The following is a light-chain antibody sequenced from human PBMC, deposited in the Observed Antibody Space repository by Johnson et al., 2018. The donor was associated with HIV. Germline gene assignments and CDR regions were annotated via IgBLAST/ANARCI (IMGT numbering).Light chain of an antibody. Sequence: QSVLTQPPSVSAAPGQKVTISCSGSSSNIGNNYVSWYQQLPGTAPKLLIYENNKRPSGIPDRFSGSTSGTSTTLGITGLPTGDQADYYCGTWDSSLSVLYVFGTGTKVTVL. CDR1: SSNIGNNY. V-gene: IGLV1-51*02. CDR3: GTWDSSLSVLYV. J-gene: IGLJ1*01. CDR2: ENN.